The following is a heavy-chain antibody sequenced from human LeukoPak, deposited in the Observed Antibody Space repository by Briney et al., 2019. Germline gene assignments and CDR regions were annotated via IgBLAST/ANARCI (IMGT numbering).Heavy chain of an antibody. CDR3: AGLAKYSDTWYFDY. Sequence: PGGSLRLSCAASGFTFSNYWLSWVRQAPGKGLEWVANIKQDGTEKYYVDSVKGRFTISRDNAKNSLYLQMSSLRAEDTAVYYCAGLAKYSDTWYFDYWGQGTLVTVSS. D-gene: IGHD6-6*01. CDR2: IKQDGTEK. V-gene: IGHV3-7*01. CDR1: GFTFSNYW. J-gene: IGHJ4*02.